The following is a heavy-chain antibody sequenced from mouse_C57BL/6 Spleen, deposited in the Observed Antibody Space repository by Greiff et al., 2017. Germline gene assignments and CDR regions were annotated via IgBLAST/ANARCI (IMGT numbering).Heavy chain of an antibody. Sequence: EVKLEESGGGLVQPGGSLSLSCAASGFTFTDYYMSWVRQPPGKALEWLGFIRNKANGYTTEYSASVKGRFTISRDNSQSILYLQMNALRAEDSATYDCARYNGSSYWYFDVWGTGTTVTVSS. CDR2: IRNKANGYTT. V-gene: IGHV7-3*01. CDR1: GFTFTDYY. CDR3: ARYNGSSYWYFDV. J-gene: IGHJ1*03. D-gene: IGHD1-1*01.